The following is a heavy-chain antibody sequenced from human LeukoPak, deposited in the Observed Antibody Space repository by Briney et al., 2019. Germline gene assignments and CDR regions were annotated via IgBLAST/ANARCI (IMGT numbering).Heavy chain of an antibody. CDR1: GFTFSNYD. CDR3: ANEKTLTFDY. J-gene: IGHJ4*02. D-gene: IGHD3-9*01. V-gene: IGHV3-21*04. Sequence: GGSLRLSCAASGFTFSNYDMNWVRQAPGKGLEWVSSISSTSTYISYADSVKGRFTISRDNNRNSLYLQMNSLRTEDTALYYCANEKTLTFDYWGRGTLVTVS. CDR2: ISSTSTYI.